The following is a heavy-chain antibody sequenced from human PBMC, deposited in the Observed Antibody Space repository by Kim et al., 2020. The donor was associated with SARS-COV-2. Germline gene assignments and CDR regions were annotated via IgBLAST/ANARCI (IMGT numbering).Heavy chain of an antibody. CDR1: PGPLTSSSYY. Sequence: SETLSLTCTVSPGPLTSSSYYWGWIRQPPGKGLEWIGSIYYSGSTYYNPSLKSRVTISVDTSKNQFSLKLSSVTAADTAVYYCARLVINPMYDYWGQGTLVTVSS. J-gene: IGHJ4*02. V-gene: IGHV4-39*01. CDR3: ARLVINPMYDY. D-gene: IGHD3-22*01. CDR2: IYYSGST.